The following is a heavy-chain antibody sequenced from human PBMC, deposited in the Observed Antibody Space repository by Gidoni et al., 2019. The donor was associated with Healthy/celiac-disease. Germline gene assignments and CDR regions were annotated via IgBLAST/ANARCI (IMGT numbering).Heavy chain of an antibody. J-gene: IGHJ4*02. Sequence: EVQLVESGGGLVQPGGSLRLSCAASGFTFSSYEMNWVRQAPGKGLEWVSYISSSGSTIYYADSVKGRFTISRDNAKNSLYLQMNSLRAEDTAVYYCARSGGSCYSDFDYWGQGTLVTVSS. D-gene: IGHD2-15*01. CDR3: ARSGGSCYSDFDY. CDR1: GFTFSSYE. CDR2: ISSSGSTI. V-gene: IGHV3-48*03.